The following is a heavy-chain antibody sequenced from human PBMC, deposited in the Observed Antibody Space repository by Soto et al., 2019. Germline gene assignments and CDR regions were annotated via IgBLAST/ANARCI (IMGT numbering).Heavy chain of an antibody. CDR2: IYYSGST. CDR3: ARHGLEGYYDSSGVAFDI. CDR1: GGSISSSSYY. J-gene: IGHJ3*02. Sequence: SETLSLTCTVSGGSISSSSYYWSWIRQPPGKGLEWIGYIYYSGSTNYNPSLKSRVTISVDTSKNQFSLKLSSVTAADTAVYYCARHGLEGYYDSSGVAFDIWGQGTMVTVSS. D-gene: IGHD3-22*01. V-gene: IGHV4-61*05.